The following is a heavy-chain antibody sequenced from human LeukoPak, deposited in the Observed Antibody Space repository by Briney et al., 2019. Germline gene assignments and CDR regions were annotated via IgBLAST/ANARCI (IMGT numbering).Heavy chain of an antibody. V-gene: IGHV3-43*01. Sequence: GGSLRLSCAASGFTFDDYTMHWVRQAPGKGLEWVSLISWDGGSTYYADSVKGRFTISRDNSKNSLYLQMNSLRTEDTALYYCAKDILTGTTYDLSLDYWGQGTLVTVSS. CDR3: AKDILTGTTYDLSLDY. CDR1: GFTFDDYT. CDR2: ISWDGGST. D-gene: IGHD1-1*01. J-gene: IGHJ4*02.